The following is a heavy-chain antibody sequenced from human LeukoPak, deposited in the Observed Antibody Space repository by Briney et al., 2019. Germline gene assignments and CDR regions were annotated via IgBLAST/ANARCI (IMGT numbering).Heavy chain of an antibody. CDR1: GFSFSDYY. J-gene: IGHJ5*02. D-gene: IGHD2-2*01. CDR3: ARDSAHTVVVPAVIPPGLDNWFDP. Sequence: KPGGSLRLSCAASGFSFSDYYMSWIRQAPGKGLDWVSYISGSGSNTKYADSVKGRFTISRDNAENSLYLQMNSLRAEDTAVYYCARDSAHTVVVPAVIPPGLDNWFDPWGQGTLVTVSS. V-gene: IGHV3-11*05. CDR2: ISGSGSNT.